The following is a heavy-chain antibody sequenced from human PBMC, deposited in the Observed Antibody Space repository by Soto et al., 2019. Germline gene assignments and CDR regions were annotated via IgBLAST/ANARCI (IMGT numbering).Heavy chain of an antibody. D-gene: IGHD3-10*01. CDR1: GFSFGNHA. V-gene: IGHV3-23*01. CDR2: ISPSGGST. CDR3: AREDRKLQWFGELLGPAAY. J-gene: IGHJ4*02. Sequence: EVQLLESGGGFMQPGGSLRLSCAVSGFSFGNHAMTWVRQAPGKGLEWVSTISPSGGSTYYTDAVQGRFTVSLDNSKNTVFLQLNSRRAEETAVYSCAREDRKLQWFGELLGPAAYRGPGTLVNVSS.